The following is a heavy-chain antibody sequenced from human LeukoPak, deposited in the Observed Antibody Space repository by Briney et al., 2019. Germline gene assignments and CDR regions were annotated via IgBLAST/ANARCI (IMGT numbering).Heavy chain of an antibody. CDR1: GYSFPNYW. CDR2: IYPADSDT. D-gene: IGHD5-24*01. V-gene: IGHV5-51*01. Sequence: GESLKISCKGSGYSFPNYWIGWVRQMPGQGLEWMGIIYPADSDTRYSPAFEGQVTISADKSINTAYLQWTSLKASDTAMYYCARRKGDGYNSPFDYWGQGTPVTVSS. J-gene: IGHJ4*02. CDR3: ARRKGDGYNSPFDY.